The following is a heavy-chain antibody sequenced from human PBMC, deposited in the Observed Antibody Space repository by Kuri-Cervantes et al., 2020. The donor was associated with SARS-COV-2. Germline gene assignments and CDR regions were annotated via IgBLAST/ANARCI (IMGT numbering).Heavy chain of an antibody. Sequence: GESLKISCAASGFTFSSYSMNWVRQAPGKGLEWVSYISSSSSTIYYADSVKGRFTISRDNAKNSLYLQMNSLRAEDTAVYYCARDSSWNTNYYDSSGYYWGFDYWGQGTLVTVSS. CDR2: ISSSSSTI. CDR1: GFTFSSYS. V-gene: IGHV3-48*01. J-gene: IGHJ4*02. CDR3: ARDSSWNTNYYDSSGYYWGFDY. D-gene: IGHD3-22*01.